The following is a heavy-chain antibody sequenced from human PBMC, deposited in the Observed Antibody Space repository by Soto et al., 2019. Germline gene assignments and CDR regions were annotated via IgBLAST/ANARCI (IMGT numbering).Heavy chain of an antibody. CDR3: ARDGYYSGWSGSLDY. Sequence: SQTLSLTCAISGDSVSSNSVAWNWIRQSSSRGLEWLGRTYYRSTWYNDYAVSVKSRITINPDTSKNQFSLHLNSVTPEDTAVYYCARDGYYSGWSGSLDYWGQGTLVTVSS. V-gene: IGHV6-1*01. CDR2: TYYRSTWYN. J-gene: IGHJ4*02. CDR1: GDSVSSNSVA. D-gene: IGHD6-19*01.